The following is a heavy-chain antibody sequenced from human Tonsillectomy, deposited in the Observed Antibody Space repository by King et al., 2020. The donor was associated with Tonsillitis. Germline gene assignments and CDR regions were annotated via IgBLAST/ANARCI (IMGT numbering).Heavy chain of an antibody. D-gene: IGHD6-19*01. CDR3: ARLGRGSGLHRGVDY. V-gene: IGHV5-51*03. J-gene: IGHJ4*02. CDR2: IYPDDSDA. Sequence: VQLVESGADVRRPGESLKISCKGSGYSFATSWIGWVRQMPGKGLEWMGIIYPDDSDAKYSPSFQGQVTFSVDKSISTAYLQWSSLKASDTAMYYCARLGRGSGLHRGVDYWGQGTLVTVSS. CDR1: GYSFATSW.